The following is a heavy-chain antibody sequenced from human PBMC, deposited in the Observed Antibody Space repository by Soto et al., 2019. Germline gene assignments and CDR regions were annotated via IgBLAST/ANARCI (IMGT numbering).Heavy chain of an antibody. J-gene: IGHJ4*02. CDR2: ISAHNGNT. CDR3: ARGRYGDY. V-gene: IGHV1-18*01. CDR1: GYAFTTYG. D-gene: IGHD1-1*01. Sequence: QVHLVQSGAEVKKPGASVKVSCKGSGYAFTTYGITWVRQAPGQGLEWMGWISAHNGNTNYAQKRQGRVTVTSEMSTSTAYMALRSLRSDDTAVSYCARGRYGDYWGQGAVLTVSS.